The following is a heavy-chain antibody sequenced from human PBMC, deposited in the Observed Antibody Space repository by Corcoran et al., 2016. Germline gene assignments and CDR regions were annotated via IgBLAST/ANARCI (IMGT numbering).Heavy chain of an antibody. D-gene: IGHD1-26*01. Sequence: QVQLQESGPGLVKPSETLSLTCTVSGGSISSYYWSWIRQPPGKGLEWIGYIYYSGSTNYNPSLKSRVTISVDTSKNQFSLKLSSVTAADTAVYYCARDSGSTPWRDYFDYWGQGTLVTVSS. CDR2: IYYSGST. J-gene: IGHJ4*02. CDR1: GGSISSYY. CDR3: ARDSGSTPWRDYFDY. V-gene: IGHV4-59*01.